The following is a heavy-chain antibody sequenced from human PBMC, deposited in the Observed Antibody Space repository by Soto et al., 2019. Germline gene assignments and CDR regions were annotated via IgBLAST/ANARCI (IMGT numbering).Heavy chain of an antibody. CDR3: ARDFRVVVAATYGMDV. V-gene: IGHV1-69*13. CDR2: IIPIFGTA. CDR1: GGTFSIYA. D-gene: IGHD2-15*01. Sequence: ASVKVSCKGSGGTFSIYAISWVRQAPGQGLEWKGGIIPIFGTANYAQKFQGRVTITADESTSTAYMELSSLRSEDTAVYYCARDFRVVVAATYGMDVWGQGTTVTVSS. J-gene: IGHJ6*02.